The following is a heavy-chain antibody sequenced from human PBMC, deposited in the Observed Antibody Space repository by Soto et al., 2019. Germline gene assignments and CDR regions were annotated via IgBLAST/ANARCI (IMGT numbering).Heavy chain of an antibody. CDR1: GGTFSSYA. CDR3: AREEISGDYIFDY. J-gene: IGHJ4*02. V-gene: IGHV1-69*13. Sequence: SVKVSCKASGGTFSSYAISWVRQAPGQGLEWMGGIIPIFGTANYAQKFQGRVTITADESTSTAYMELSSLRSEDTAVYYCAREEISGDYIFDYWGQGTLVTVSS. D-gene: IGHD4-17*01. CDR2: IIPIFGTA.